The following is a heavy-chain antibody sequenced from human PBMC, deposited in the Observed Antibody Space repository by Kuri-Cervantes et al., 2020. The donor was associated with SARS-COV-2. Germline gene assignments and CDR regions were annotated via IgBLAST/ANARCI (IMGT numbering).Heavy chain of an antibody. Sequence: LRLSCTVSGGSISSGDYNWSWIRQSPGRGLEWIGYIYYSGSTYYNPPLRSRLRISLDMPKNQFSLKLTSVTAADTAVYYCAREKHLWPDSGHNWFDPWGQGTLDTVSS. V-gene: IGHV4-30-4*08. J-gene: IGHJ5*02. CDR2: IYYSGST. CDR1: GGSISSGDYN. D-gene: IGHD5-18*01. CDR3: AREKHLWPDSGHNWFDP.